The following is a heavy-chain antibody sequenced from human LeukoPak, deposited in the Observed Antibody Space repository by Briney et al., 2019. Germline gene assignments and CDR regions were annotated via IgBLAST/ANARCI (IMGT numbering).Heavy chain of an antibody. CDR3: ARDNCSGGSCYYYYGMDV. CDR1: GYTFTSYA. Sequence: ASVKVSCKASGYTFTSYAMHWVRQAPGQRLEWMGWINAGNGNTNYAQKLQGRVTMTTDTSTSTAYMELRSLRSDDTAVYYCARDNCSGGSCYYYYGMDVWGQGTTVTVSS. V-gene: IGHV1-3*01. D-gene: IGHD2-15*01. J-gene: IGHJ6*02. CDR2: INAGNGNT.